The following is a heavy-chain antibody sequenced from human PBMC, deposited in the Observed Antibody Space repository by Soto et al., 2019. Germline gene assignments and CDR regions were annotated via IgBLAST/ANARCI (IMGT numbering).Heavy chain of an antibody. D-gene: IGHD7-27*01. V-gene: IGHV4-31*03. CDR3: ARETGTLRSRNCDY. J-gene: IGHJ4*02. Sequence: PSETLSLTCSVSGGSISTVGHYWTWIRQPPGKGLEWIGSMYHTGSTYYSKSLRSRLTMXXXXSXSXFXLXXXSVTXADTAVYYCARETGTLRSRNCDYWGQGSLVT. CDR2: MYHTGST. CDR1: GGSISTVGHY.